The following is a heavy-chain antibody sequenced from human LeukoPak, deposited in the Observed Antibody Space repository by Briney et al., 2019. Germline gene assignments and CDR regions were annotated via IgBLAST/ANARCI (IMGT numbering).Heavy chain of an antibody. Sequence: SGTLSLTCTVSGGSLSSYYWSWVRQPPGKGLEWIGYIYYSGSTNYNPSLKRRVTISVDTSKNQFSLKLSSVTAADTAVYYCARAAYYYGSGSYYNPTWYFDLWGRGTLVTVSS. CDR1: GGSLSSYY. V-gene: IGHV4-59*01. CDR2: IYYSGST. J-gene: IGHJ2*01. CDR3: ARAAYYYGSGSYYNPTWYFDL. D-gene: IGHD3-10*01.